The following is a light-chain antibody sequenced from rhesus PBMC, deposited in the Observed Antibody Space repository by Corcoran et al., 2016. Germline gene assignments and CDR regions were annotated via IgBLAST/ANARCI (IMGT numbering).Light chain of an antibody. CDR3: QSYDRDLRWHV. V-gene: IGLV1S2*01. CDR2: DNN. Sequence: QSGLTQPPSMSGAPGPRLTIACVGTRSDIGAGYGVQWYQQIPGTAPKLLIYDNNNRFSGVSSRFSGSQAGSSASLTITGLQAEDEADYYCQSYDRDLRWHVFGGGTTLTVL. CDR1: RSDIGAGYG. J-gene: IGLJ6*01.